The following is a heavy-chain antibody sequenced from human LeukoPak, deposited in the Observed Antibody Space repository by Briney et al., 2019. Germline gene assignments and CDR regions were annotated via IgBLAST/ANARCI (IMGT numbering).Heavy chain of an antibody. D-gene: IGHD5-12*01. J-gene: IGHJ4*02. V-gene: IGHV4-4*07. CDR3: ASGFDARYSGYDEALDY. CDR2: IFASGKT. Sequence: KPSETLSLTCTVSGGAISSYYWSWVRQPAGKGLEWIGRIFASGKTNYNPSLKSRVTMSVDSSKNQFSLKLSSVTAADTAVYYCASGFDARYSGYDEALDYWGQGTLVTVSS. CDR1: GGAISSYY.